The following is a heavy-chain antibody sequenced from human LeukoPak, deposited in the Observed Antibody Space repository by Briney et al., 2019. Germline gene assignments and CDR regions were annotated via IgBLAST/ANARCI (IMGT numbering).Heavy chain of an antibody. CDR1: GGSFSGYY. CDR3: ARLIGSCSSTSCTPRVRFDP. Sequence: SETLSLTCAVYGGSFSGYYWSWIRQPPGKGLEWIGEINHSGSTNYNPSLKSRVTISVDTSKNQFSLKLSSVTAVDTAVYYCARLIGSCSSTSCTPRVRFDPWGQGTLVTVSS. J-gene: IGHJ5*02. D-gene: IGHD2-2*01. V-gene: IGHV4-34*01. CDR2: INHSGST.